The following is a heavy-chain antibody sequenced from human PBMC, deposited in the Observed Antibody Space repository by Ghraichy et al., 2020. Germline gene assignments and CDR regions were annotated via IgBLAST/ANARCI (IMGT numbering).Heavy chain of an antibody. V-gene: IGHV3-11*03. CDR2: ISGSGGYT. J-gene: IGHJ4*02. Sequence: GSLRLSCAASGFTFSDSYMSWIRQAPGKGLKWVAYISGSGGYTNYADSVKGRFTISRDNANNSLYLEMSSLGAEDTAVYYCARINKQLVKFFDYWGQGTLVTVSS. CDR1: GFTFSDSY. CDR3: ARINKQLVKFFDY. D-gene: IGHD1-1*01.